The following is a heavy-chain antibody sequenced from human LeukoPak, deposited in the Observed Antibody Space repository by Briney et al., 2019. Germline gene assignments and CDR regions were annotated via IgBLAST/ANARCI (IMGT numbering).Heavy chain of an antibody. J-gene: IGHJ4*02. CDR2: IWYDGSNK. Sequence: GGSLRLSCAASGFTFSSYGMHWVRQAPGKGLEWVAVIWYDGSNKYYADSVKGRLTISRDNSKNTLYLQMNSLRAEDTAVYYCATGSGGDVEYWGQGTLVTVSS. CDR1: GFTFSSYG. CDR3: ATGSGGDVEY. D-gene: IGHD3-10*01. V-gene: IGHV3-33*01.